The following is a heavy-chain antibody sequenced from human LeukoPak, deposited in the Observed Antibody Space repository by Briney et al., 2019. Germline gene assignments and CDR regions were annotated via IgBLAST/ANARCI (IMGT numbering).Heavy chain of an antibody. CDR3: ARAVRNSYGQYYFDY. D-gene: IGHD5-18*01. V-gene: IGHV1-69*04. CDR2: IIPILGIA. CDR1: AGTFSSYA. Sequence: GASVKVSCKSSAGTFSSYAISRVRQVPGQGPEWMGRIIPILGIANYAQKFQGRVTITADKSTSTAYMELSSLRSDDTAVYYCARAVRNSYGQYYFDYWGQGTLVTVSS. J-gene: IGHJ4*02.